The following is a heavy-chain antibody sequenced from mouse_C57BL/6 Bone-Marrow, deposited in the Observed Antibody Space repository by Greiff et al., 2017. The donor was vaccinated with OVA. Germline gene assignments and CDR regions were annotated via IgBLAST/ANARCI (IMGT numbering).Heavy chain of an antibody. CDR3: AMGSSWYYFDY. CDR2: IDPSDSYT. D-gene: IGHD1-1*01. J-gene: IGHJ2*01. CDR1: GYTFTSYW. Sequence: VKLQQPGAELVMPGASVKLSCKASGYTFTSYWMNWVKQRPGQGLEWIGEIDPSDSYTNYNQKFKGKSTLTLDKTSSTAYMQHSSLTSEDSAVYYCAMGSSWYYFDYWGQGTTLTVSS. V-gene: IGHV1-69*01.